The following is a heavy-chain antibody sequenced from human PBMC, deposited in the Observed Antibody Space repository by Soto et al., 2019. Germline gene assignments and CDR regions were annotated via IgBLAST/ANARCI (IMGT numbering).Heavy chain of an antibody. CDR2: INPNGGST. J-gene: IGHJ4*02. CDR3: ARGLGLGDY. D-gene: IGHD3-9*01. CDR1: GYTFTSYY. Sequence: QVQLVQSGAEVKKPGASVKLSCKASGYTFTSYYIHWVRQAPGQGLEWIGIINPNGGSTNYAHNFKGRLTVTRDTSTATVYMELGALTCEDTAVYYCARGLGLGDYWGQGTLVTVSS. V-gene: IGHV1-46*01.